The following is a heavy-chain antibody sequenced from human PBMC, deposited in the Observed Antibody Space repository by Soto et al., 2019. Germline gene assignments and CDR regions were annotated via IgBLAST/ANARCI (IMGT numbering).Heavy chain of an antibody. CDR2: IIPIFGTA. Sequence: GASVKVSCKASGGTFSSYAISWVRQAPGQGLEWMGGIIPIFGTANYAQKFQGRVTITADESTSTAYMELSSLRSEDTAVYYCASLGEDSSGYYRRPYYFDYWGQGTLATVSS. D-gene: IGHD3-22*01. J-gene: IGHJ4*02. CDR3: ASLGEDSSGYYRRPYYFDY. CDR1: GGTFSSYA. V-gene: IGHV1-69*13.